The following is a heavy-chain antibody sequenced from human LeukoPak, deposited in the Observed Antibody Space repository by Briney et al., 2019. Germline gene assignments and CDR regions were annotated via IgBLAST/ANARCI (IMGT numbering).Heavy chain of an antibody. CDR3: AREEGYSNYIDY. CDR1: GFTFSSYE. D-gene: IGHD4-11*01. V-gene: IGHV3-48*03. Sequence: GGSLRLSCAASGFTFSSYEMNWVRQAPGKGLEWVSYISSRGSTIYYADSVKGRFTISRDNAKNSLYLQMNSLRAEDTAVYYCAREEGYSNYIDYWGQGTLVTVSS. CDR2: ISSRGSTI. J-gene: IGHJ4*02.